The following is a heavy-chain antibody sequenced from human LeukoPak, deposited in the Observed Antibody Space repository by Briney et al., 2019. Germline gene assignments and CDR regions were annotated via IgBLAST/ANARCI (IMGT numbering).Heavy chain of an antibody. Sequence: SETLSLTCTVSGGSISTHFWTWIRQPPGMGLEWIGYIYYTGSANYNPSLKSRVTISLDTSKNQFSPHLSFVTAADTAVYYCARAPNGYYPLDYWGQGTLVTVSS. CDR1: GGSISTHF. D-gene: IGHD3-22*01. J-gene: IGHJ4*02. V-gene: IGHV4-59*11. CDR2: IYYTGSA. CDR3: ARAPNGYYPLDY.